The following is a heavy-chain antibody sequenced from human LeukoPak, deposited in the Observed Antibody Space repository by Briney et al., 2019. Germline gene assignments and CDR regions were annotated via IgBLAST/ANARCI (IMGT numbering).Heavy chain of an antibody. Sequence: ASVKVSCKASGYTFTAYYLHWVRQAPGQELEYMGWLSRSSGDTKFAQKFQGRVTMTRGTSISTAYMEQRPVTRDHTAVCYCATPADISSWSLAYWGQGTLVTVSS. V-gene: IGHV1-2*02. CDR2: LSRSSGDT. J-gene: IGHJ4*02. D-gene: IGHD6-13*01. CDR3: ATPADISSWSLAY. CDR1: GYTFTAYY.